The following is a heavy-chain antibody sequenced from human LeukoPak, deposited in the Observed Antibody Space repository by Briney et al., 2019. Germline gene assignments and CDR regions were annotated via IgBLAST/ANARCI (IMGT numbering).Heavy chain of an antibody. Sequence: GGSLRLSCAASGFIFNGYAMSWVRQFPGKGLEWVSGIIGSGDRIYLADSVKGRFTISRDNSNNTLFLQMASLRVEDTAIYYCARKRRFGNYYYYGMDVWGQGTTVTVSS. CDR2: IIGSGDRI. CDR1: GFIFNGYA. D-gene: IGHD3-16*01. V-gene: IGHV3-23*01. CDR3: ARKRRFGNYYYYGMDV. J-gene: IGHJ6*02.